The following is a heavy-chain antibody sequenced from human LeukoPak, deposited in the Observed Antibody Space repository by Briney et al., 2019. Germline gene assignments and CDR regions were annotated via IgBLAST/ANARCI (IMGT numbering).Heavy chain of an antibody. V-gene: IGHV3-21*01. Sequence: ETLSLTCTVSGGSIISSSFWWGWIRQPPGKGLEWVSSISSSSSYIYYADSVKGRFTISRDNAKNSLYLQMNSLRAEDTAVYYCARDTSVATILPYYFDYWGQGTLVTVSS. D-gene: IGHD5-12*01. CDR3: ARDTSVATILPYYFDY. J-gene: IGHJ4*02. CDR1: GGSIISSS. CDR2: ISSSSSYI.